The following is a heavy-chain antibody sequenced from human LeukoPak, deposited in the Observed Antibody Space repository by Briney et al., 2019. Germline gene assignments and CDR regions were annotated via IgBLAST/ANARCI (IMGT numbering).Heavy chain of an antibody. CDR3: ARDLGSNDYGDGGDY. CDR1: GGSISSSSYY. D-gene: IGHD4-17*01. J-gene: IGHJ4*02. V-gene: IGHV4-39*07. CDR2: IYYSGST. Sequence: PSETLSLTCTVSGGSISSSSYYWGWIRQPPGKGLEWIGSIYYSGSTYYNPSLKSRVTISVDTSKNQFSLKLSSVTAADTAVYYCARDLGSNDYGDGGDYWGQGTLVTVSS.